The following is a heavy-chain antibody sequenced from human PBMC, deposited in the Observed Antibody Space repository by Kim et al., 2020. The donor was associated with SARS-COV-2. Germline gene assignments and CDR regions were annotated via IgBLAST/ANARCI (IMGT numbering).Heavy chain of an antibody. CDR3: ARHPFPVGATDY. J-gene: IGHJ4*02. D-gene: IGHD1-26*01. Sequence: YYNPSLKSRVTISVHTSKNQFSLKLSSVTAADTAVYYCARHPFPVGATDYWRQGTLVTVSS. V-gene: IGHV4-39*01.